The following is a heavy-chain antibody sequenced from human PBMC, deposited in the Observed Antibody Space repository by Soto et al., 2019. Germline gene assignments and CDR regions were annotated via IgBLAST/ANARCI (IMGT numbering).Heavy chain of an antibody. CDR1: GFTFSNYA. J-gene: IGHJ4*02. Sequence: EVQLLESGGGLVQPGGSLRLSCAASGFTFSNYAMSWVRQTPGKGLEWVSTISGGGGNTYYPDSVKGRFTISRDNSKDPVYLQMNSLRAGDTAIYYCAKERLGRGGDYWGQGALVTVTS. V-gene: IGHV3-23*01. CDR2: ISGGGGNT. CDR3: AKERLGRGGDY. D-gene: IGHD3-10*01.